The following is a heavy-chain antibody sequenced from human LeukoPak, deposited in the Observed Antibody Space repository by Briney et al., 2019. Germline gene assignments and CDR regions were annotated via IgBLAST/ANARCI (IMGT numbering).Heavy chain of an antibody. V-gene: IGHV4-34*01. CDR2: INHSGRT. CDR1: VGSFSGYY. D-gene: IGHD2-15*01. CDR3: AREERYCSGGSCYPVDY. J-gene: IGHJ4*02. Sequence: SETLSLTCAVYVGSFSGYYWRWIRHPPGKGLEWIGEINHSGRTNYNPSLKSRVTISVDTSKNQFSLKLSSVTAADTAVYDCAREERYCSGGSCYPVDYWGQGTLVTVSS.